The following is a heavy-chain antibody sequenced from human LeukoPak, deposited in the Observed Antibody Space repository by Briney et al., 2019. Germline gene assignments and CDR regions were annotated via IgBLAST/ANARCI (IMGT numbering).Heavy chain of an antibody. CDR1: GFTFSSYG. J-gene: IGHJ3*02. CDR3: ALVDTAMGNDI. D-gene: IGHD5-18*01. CDR2: ISYDGSNK. V-gene: IGHV3-30*03. Sequence: GRSLRLSCAASGFTFSSYGMHWVRQAPGKGLEWVAVISYDGSNKYYADSVKGRFTISRDNSKNTLYLQMNSLRAEDTAVYYCALVDTAMGNDIWGQGTMVTVSS.